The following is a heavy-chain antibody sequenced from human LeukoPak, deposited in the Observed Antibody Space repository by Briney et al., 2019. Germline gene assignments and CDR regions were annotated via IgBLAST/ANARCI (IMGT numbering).Heavy chain of an antibody. J-gene: IGHJ4*02. Sequence: PGGFLRISCVASGFTFGTYWMTWVRQAPGKGLEWVANIKQDGSERNYVDSVKGRSTISRDNAKNSLFLQMNSLRVEDTAVYYCARGGTRGYSPVDYWGQGILVTVTS. CDR3: ARGGTRGYSPVDY. CDR2: IKQDGSER. V-gene: IGHV3-7*03. CDR1: GFTFGTYW. D-gene: IGHD5-18*01.